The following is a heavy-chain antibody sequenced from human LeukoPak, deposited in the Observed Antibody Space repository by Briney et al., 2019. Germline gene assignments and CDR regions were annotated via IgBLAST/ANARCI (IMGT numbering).Heavy chain of an antibody. J-gene: IGHJ3*02. V-gene: IGHV3-23*01. D-gene: IGHD4-23*01. CDR3: AKDQTTVVTPDAFDI. CDR1: GFTFSSYS. CDR2: ISGAGGST. Sequence: GGSLRLSCAASGFTFSSYSMNWVRQAPGKGLEWVSGISGAGGSTYYADSVKGRFTISRDNSKNTLYMQMNSPRAEDTAEYYCAKDQTTVVTPDAFDIWGQGQWSPSLQ.